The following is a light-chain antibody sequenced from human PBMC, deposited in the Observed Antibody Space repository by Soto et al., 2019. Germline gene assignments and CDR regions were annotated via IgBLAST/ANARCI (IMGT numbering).Light chain of an antibody. CDR3: QQYDNPPPVT. V-gene: IGKV1-33*01. CDR2: DAS. CDR1: QDISNY. Sequence: DIQMTQSPSSLSASVGDRVTITCQASQDISNYLNWYQQKPGKAPKLLIYDASNLETGVPSRFSGSGSGTDFTFTISSLQPEDIATYYCQQYDNPPPVTFCGGTKVDIK. J-gene: IGKJ4*01.